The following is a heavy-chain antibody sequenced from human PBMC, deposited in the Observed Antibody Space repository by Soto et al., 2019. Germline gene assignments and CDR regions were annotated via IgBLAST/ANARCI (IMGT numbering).Heavy chain of an antibody. CDR3: ARDHYVYDILTGYGYYYGMDV. CDR2: IYYSGST. D-gene: IGHD3-9*01. CDR1: GGSISSGDYY. J-gene: IGHJ6*02. Sequence: QVQLQESGPGLVEPSQTLSLTCTVSGGSISSGDYYWSWIRQPPGKGLEWIGYIYYSGSTYYNPSLKGRVTISVDTSKNQSSLKLSSVTAADTAVYYCARDHYVYDILTGYGYYYGMDVWGQGTTVTVSS. V-gene: IGHV4-30-4*01.